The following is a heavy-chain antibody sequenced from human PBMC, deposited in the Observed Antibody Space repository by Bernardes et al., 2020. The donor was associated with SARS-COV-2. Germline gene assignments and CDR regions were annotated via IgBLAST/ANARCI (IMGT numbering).Heavy chain of an antibody. V-gene: IGHV3-74*01. D-gene: IGHD4-4*01. CDR1: GISLRKYW. J-gene: IGHJ4*02. CDR2: IDDRDGRTI. CDR3: VKDYTGEEDY. Sequence: GGSLRLSCVGSGISLRKYWIHWVRQAPGKGLKWVSRIDDRDGRTIDYAESVRGRFSISRDNAKNTVYLQMNSLRVEDTAYYFCVKDYTGEEDYWGQGTLVTVSS.